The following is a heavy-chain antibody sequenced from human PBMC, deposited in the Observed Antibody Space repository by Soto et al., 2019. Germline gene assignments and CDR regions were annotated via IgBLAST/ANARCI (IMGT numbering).Heavy chain of an antibody. J-gene: IGHJ6*02. D-gene: IGHD5-18*01. CDR3: ARGRGTAMVLYYYYGMDV. Sequence: SETLSLTCAVYGGSFSGYYWSGIRQPPGKGREWIGEINHSGSTNYNPSLKSRVTISVDTSKNQFSLKLSSVTAADTAVYYCARGRGTAMVLYYYYGMDVWGQGTTVTVSS. CDR1: GGSFSGYY. CDR2: INHSGST. V-gene: IGHV4-34*01.